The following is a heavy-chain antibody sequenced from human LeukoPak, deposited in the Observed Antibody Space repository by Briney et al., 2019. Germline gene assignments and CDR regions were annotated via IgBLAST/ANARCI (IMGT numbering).Heavy chain of an antibody. D-gene: IGHD2-2*01. CDR3: ARHGPLGYCSSTSCPKAFDI. CDR1: GYRFTSYW. V-gene: IGHV5-51*01. Sequence: GESLKISCKGSGYRFTSYWIGWVRQMPGKGLEWMGIIYPGDSDTRYSPSFQGQVTLSADKSIGTAYLQWSSLKASDTAMYYCARHGPLGYCSSTSCPKAFDIWGQGTMVTVSS. CDR2: IYPGDSDT. J-gene: IGHJ3*02.